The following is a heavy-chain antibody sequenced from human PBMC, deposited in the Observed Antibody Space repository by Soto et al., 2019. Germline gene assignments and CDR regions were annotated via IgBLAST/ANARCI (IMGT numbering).Heavy chain of an antibody. J-gene: IGHJ3*02. Sequence: PSETMSDPYTVSYGSISNGGDYRSLIRQLPGKGLEWIGHIYYSGSTSYTSYNPSLKSRVSISVYTSNNQFSLSLMSVTAADTAVYYCERDPSPSVPAAGVDIWGQGTMVTGSS. CDR1: YGSISNGGDY. CDR3: ERDPSPSVPAAGVDI. D-gene: IGHD6-13*01. CDR2: IYYSGSTSYT. V-gene: IGHV4-31*03.